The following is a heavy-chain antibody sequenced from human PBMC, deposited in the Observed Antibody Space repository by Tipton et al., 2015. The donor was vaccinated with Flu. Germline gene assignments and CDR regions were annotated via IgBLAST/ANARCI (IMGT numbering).Heavy chain of an antibody. J-gene: IGHJ3*02. CDR3: ATHCTNGVCHNAFDI. CDR1: GYTLTELS. D-gene: IGHD2-8*01. V-gene: IGHV1-24*01. CDR2: FDPEGGET. Sequence: QLVQSGPEVKKPGASVKVSCKVSGYTLTELSMHWVRQAPGKGLEWMGGFDPEGGETIYAQKFQGRVTMTEDTSTDTAYMELSSLRSEDTAVYYCATHCTNGVCHNAFDIWGQGTMVTVSS.